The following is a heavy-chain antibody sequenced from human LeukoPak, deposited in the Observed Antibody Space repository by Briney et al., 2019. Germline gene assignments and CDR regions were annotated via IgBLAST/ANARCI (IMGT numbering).Heavy chain of an antibody. V-gene: IGHV1-2*02. CDR1: GYPCTDYY. CDR2: LDPNTSDT. Sequence: ASVRVSCKASGYPCTDYYIHWVRQAPGQGLEWMGWLDPNTSDTNYAQKFQGRVALTRDASIRTAYMDLSRLRSDDTALYYCASLRRSGNWFDPCGQGTLVTVSS. J-gene: IGHJ5*02. D-gene: IGHD3-10*01. CDR3: ASLRRSGNWFDP.